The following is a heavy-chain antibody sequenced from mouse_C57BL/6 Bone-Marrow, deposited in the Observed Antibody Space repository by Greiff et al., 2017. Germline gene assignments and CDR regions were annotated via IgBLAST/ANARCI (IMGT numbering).Heavy chain of an antibody. CDR1: GFSLTSYG. V-gene: IGHV2-2*01. CDR3: ARKFSNYWFAY. J-gene: IGHJ3*01. D-gene: IGHD2-5*01. CDR2: IWSGGST. Sequence: QVQLKQSGPGLVQPSQSLSITCTVSGFSLTSYGVHWVRQSPGKGLEWLGVIWSGGSTDYNAAFISRLSISKDNSKSQVFFKMNSLQADDTAIYYCARKFSNYWFAYWGQGTLVTVSA.